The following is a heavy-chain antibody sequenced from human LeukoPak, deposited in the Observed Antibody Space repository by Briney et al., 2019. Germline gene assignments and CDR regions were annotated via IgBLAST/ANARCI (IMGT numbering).Heavy chain of an antibody. V-gene: IGHV3-66*01. Sequence: GGSLRLSCAASGFTVSSNYMSWVRQAPGKGLEWVSVIYSGGSTYYADSVKGRFTISRDNSKNTLYLQMNSLRAEDTAVYYCAASPLIAAAGFAWFDPWGQGTLVTVSS. CDR2: IYSGGST. CDR1: GFTVSSNY. J-gene: IGHJ5*02. CDR3: AASPLIAAAGFAWFDP. D-gene: IGHD6-13*01.